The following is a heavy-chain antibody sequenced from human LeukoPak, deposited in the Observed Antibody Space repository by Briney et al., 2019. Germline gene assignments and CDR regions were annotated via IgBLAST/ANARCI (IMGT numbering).Heavy chain of an antibody. V-gene: IGHV1-46*01. J-gene: IGHJ4*02. D-gene: IGHD3-9*01. CDR1: GYTFTSYY. CDR3: ARGTYYDILTGYNYGLDFDY. Sequence: ASVKVSCKASGYTFTSYYMRWVRQAPGQGLEWMGIINPSGGSTSYAQKFQGRVTMTRDTSTSTVYMELSSLRSGDTAVYYCARGTYYDILTGYNYGLDFDYWGQGTLVTVSS. CDR2: INPSGGST.